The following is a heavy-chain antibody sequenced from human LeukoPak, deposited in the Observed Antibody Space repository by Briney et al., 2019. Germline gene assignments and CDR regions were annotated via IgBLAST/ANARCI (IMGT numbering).Heavy chain of an antibody. Sequence: SGPTLEKPTQTLTLTCTFSGFSLSTSGVGVGWIRQPPGKALEWLALIYWDDDKRYSPSLKSRLTITKDTSKNQVVLTMTNMDPVDTATYYCARQGNYYGSGSYLYWGQGTLVTVSS. CDR3: ARQGNYYGSGSYLY. CDR2: IYWDDDK. V-gene: IGHV2-5*02. J-gene: IGHJ4*02. D-gene: IGHD3-10*01. CDR1: GFSLSTSGVG.